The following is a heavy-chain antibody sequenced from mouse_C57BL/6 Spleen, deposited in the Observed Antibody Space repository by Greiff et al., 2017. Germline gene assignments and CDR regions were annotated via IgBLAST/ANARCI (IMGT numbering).Heavy chain of an antibody. V-gene: IGHV1-74*01. Sequence: QVQLQQPGAELVKPGASVKVSCKASGYTFTSYWMHWVKQRPGQGLEWIGRIHPSDSDTNYNQKFKGKATLTVDKSSSTAYMQLSSLTSEDSAVDYCAAPMTTVVAPLDWYLDVWGTGTTVTVSS. J-gene: IGHJ1*03. CDR3: AAPMTTVVAPLDWYLDV. CDR1: GYTFTSYW. D-gene: IGHD1-1*01. CDR2: IHPSDSDT.